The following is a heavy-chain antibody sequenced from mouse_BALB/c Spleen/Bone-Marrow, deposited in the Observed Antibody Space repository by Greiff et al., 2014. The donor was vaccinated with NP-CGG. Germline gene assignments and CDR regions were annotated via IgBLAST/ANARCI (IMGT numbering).Heavy chain of an antibody. Sequence: QVQLQQSGAELMKPGASVKISCKATGYTFSSYWIEWVKQRPGHGLEWIGEILPGSGSTIYNEKFKGKATFTADTSSNTAYMQISSMTYEDAADYYSAREDYYGRSYFDYWGQGTTLTVSS. J-gene: IGHJ2*01. CDR1: GYTFSSYW. D-gene: IGHD1-1*01. V-gene: IGHV1-9*01. CDR2: ILPGSGST. CDR3: AREDYYGRSYFDY.